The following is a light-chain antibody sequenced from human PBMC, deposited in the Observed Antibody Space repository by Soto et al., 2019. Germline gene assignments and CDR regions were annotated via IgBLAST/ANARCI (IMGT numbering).Light chain of an antibody. V-gene: IGLV2-23*01. CDR2: EGT. Sequence: QSVLTQPASVSGSPGQSITISCTGTSSDVVNDLLVSWYQQQPGKAPKLMIYEGTKRPAGVSNRFSGSKSGNTASLTISGLQAEDEADYYCCSYAGTSRAFGRGTKLTVL. CDR3: CSYAGTSRA. CDR1: SSDVVNDLL. J-gene: IGLJ3*02.